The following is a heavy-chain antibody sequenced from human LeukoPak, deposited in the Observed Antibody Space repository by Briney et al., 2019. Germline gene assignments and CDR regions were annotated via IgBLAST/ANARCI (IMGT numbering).Heavy chain of an antibody. Sequence: ASVKVSCKASGGTFSNYAFSWVRQAPGQGLEWMGGIIPIFGTANYAQTFQGRVTITADKSTSTAYLELSSLRSEDTAVYYCATNSRGGPTYCSGGSCTLFDYWGQGTLVTVSS. J-gene: IGHJ4*02. CDR2: IIPIFGTA. D-gene: IGHD2-15*01. CDR1: GGTFSNYA. V-gene: IGHV1-69*06. CDR3: ATNSRGGPTYCSGGSCTLFDY.